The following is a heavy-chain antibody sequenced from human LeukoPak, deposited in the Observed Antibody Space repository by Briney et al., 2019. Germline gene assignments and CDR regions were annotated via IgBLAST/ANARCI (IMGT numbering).Heavy chain of an antibody. Sequence: PSETLSLTCTVSGGSISGSSYFWGWIRQPPGKGREWIGSIYYSGSTYYNPSLKSRVTISVDMSKNQFSLKLNSVTAADTAVYYCGRQAAAGAGGDYWDQGTLVTVSS. V-gene: IGHV4-39*01. CDR1: GGSISGSSYF. J-gene: IGHJ4*02. D-gene: IGHD6-13*01. CDR3: GRQAAAGAGGDY. CDR2: IYYSGST.